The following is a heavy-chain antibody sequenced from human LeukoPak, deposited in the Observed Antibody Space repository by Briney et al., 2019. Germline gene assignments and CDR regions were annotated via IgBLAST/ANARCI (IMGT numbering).Heavy chain of an antibody. CDR3: ARVPGGGTAAN. CDR1: GASISSYY. J-gene: IGHJ3*01. CDR2: IYYSGST. V-gene: IGHV4-59*01. Sequence: SETLSLTCTVSGASISSYYWSWIRQPPGKGLEWIGYIYYSGSTNYNPSLKSRVTISVDMSKNQFSLRLSSVTTADTAVYYCARVPGGGTAANWGQGTMVTVSS. D-gene: IGHD1-7*01.